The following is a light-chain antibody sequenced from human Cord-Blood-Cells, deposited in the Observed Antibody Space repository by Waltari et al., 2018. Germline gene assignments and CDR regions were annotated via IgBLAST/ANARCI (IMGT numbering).Light chain of an antibody. CDR3: QQASSFPVS. V-gene: IGKV1D-12*01. Sequence: DIQMTQSPSSVSASVGDRVTITCRAGQGISSWLGWYQQNPGKAPKLLMYAASRLQSGVPARCSGGEARAEVARIISSSQPEDGGTCYWQQASSFPVSLGQGTKLEIK. J-gene: IGKJ2*03. CDR2: AAS. CDR1: QGISSW.